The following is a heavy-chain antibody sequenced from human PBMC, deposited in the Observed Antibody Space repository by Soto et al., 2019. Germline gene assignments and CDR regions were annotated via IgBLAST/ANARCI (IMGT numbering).Heavy chain of an antibody. Sequence: GGSLRLSCAASGFTFSSYAMSWFRQAPGKGLEWVSAISGSGGSAYYADSVKGRFTISRDNSKNTLYLQMNSLRAEDTAVYYCAKDLWPHGAFDIWGQGTMVTVSS. CDR1: GFTFSSYA. CDR2: ISGSGGSA. J-gene: IGHJ3*02. D-gene: IGHD2-21*01. V-gene: IGHV3-23*01. CDR3: AKDLWPHGAFDI.